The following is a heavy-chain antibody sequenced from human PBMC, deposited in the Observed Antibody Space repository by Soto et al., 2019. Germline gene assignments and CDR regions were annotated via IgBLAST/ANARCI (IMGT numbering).Heavy chain of an antibody. CDR3: AKDGPLYYDILTGYYLLRLTWYFDL. CDR2: ISYDGSNK. Sequence: QVQLVESGGGVVQPGRSLRLSCAASGFTFSSYGMHWVRQAPGKGLEWVAVISYDGSNKYYADSVKGRFTISRDNSKNTLYLQMNSLRAEDTAVYYCAKDGPLYYDILTGYYLLRLTWYFDLWGRGTLVTVSS. D-gene: IGHD3-9*01. CDR1: GFTFSSYG. V-gene: IGHV3-30*18. J-gene: IGHJ2*01.